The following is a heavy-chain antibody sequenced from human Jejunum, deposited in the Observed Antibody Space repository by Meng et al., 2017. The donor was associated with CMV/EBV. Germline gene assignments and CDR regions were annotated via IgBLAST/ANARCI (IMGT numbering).Heavy chain of an antibody. Sequence: STRSGNYYWGWTSKPPGKGLEGIGGIQDDGSTYSNPSIKSRVTISMDTSKNKFSLTLTEMTAADTAVDYCAREDTRSSFAGGFDPWGQGTLVTVSS. V-gene: IGHV4-39*07. D-gene: IGHD6-6*01. CDR1: STRSGNYY. CDR3: AREDTRSSFAGGFDP. CDR2: IQDDGST. J-gene: IGHJ5*02.